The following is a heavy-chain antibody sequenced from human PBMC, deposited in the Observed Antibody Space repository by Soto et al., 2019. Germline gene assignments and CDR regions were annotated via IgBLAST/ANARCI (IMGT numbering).Heavy chain of an antibody. J-gene: IGHJ3*02. Sequence: QVQLVQSGAEVKKPGSSVKVSCKTSGGPFNNHAINWVRQAPGQGLEWVGLVIPTLATADYAQKFQGRVTMTADEVTNTAYMELSSLRSDDTVVYCCASGYGEIAAFDICGQGTFVTGAS. D-gene: IGHD4-17*01. CDR2: VIPTLATA. CDR3: ASGYGEIAAFDI. V-gene: IGHV1-69*01. CDR1: GGPFNNHA.